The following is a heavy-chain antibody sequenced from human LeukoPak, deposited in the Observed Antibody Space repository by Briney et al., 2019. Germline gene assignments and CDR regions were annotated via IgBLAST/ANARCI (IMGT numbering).Heavy chain of an antibody. CDR1: GGSISSSY. V-gene: IGHV4-59*01. CDR2: IYYSGST. Sequence: PSETLSLTCTVSGGSISSSYWSWIRQPPGKGLEWIGYIYYSGSTNYNPSLKSRVTISVDTSKNQFSLKLSSVTAADTAVYYCARHPSIVGAFWGLDYWGQGTLVTVSS. CDR3: ARHPSIVGAFWGLDY. D-gene: IGHD1-26*01. J-gene: IGHJ4*02.